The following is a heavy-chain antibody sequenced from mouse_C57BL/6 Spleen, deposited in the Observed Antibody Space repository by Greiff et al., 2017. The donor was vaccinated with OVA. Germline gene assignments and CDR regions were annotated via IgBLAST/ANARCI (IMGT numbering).Heavy chain of an antibody. Sequence: VQLQQPGAELVKPGASVKMSCKASGYTFTSYWITWVKQRPGQGLEWIGDIYPGSGSTNYNEKFKSKATLTVDTSSSTAYMQLSSLTSEDSAVYYCARERDYYGSSYVEAYWGQGTLVTVSA. J-gene: IGHJ3*01. CDR2: IYPGSGST. CDR1: GYTFTSYW. D-gene: IGHD1-1*01. V-gene: IGHV1-55*01. CDR3: ARERDYYGSSYVEAY.